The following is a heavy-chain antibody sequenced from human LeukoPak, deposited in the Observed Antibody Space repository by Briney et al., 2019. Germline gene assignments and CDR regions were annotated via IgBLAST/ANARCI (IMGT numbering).Heavy chain of an antibody. Sequence: ASVKVSCKASGYTFTSYDINWVRQAPGQGLEWMGWMNPNSGNTGYAQKFQGRVTNTRNTSISTAYMELSSLRSEVTAVYYCARGRYCRGGSCYRRYYFDYWGQGTLVTVSS. CDR2: MNPNSGNT. D-gene: IGHD2-15*01. J-gene: IGHJ4*02. CDR1: GYTFTSYD. V-gene: IGHV1-8*03. CDR3: ARGRYCRGGSCYRRYYFDY.